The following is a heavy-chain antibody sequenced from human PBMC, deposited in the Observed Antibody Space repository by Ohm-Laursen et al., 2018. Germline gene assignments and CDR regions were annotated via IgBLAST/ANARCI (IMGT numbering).Heavy chain of an antibody. V-gene: IGHV1-18*01. CDR2: ISAYNGNT. CDR3: ARFLAYCGGDCYPYFGY. Sequence: GASVKVSCKASGYTFTSYGISWVRQAPGQGLEWMGWISAYNGNTNYAQKLQGRVTMTTDTSTSTAYMELRSLRSDDTAVYYCARFLAYCGGDCYPYFGYWGQGTLVTVPS. D-gene: IGHD2-21*02. CDR1: GYTFTSYG. J-gene: IGHJ4*02.